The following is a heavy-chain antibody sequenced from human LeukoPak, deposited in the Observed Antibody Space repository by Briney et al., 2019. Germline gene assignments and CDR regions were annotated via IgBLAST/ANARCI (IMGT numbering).Heavy chain of an antibody. CDR2: IYYSGST. Sequence: SETLSLTCTVSGGSISSYYWSWIRQPPGKGLEWIGYIYYSGSTNYNPSLKSRVTISVDTSKNQFSLKLSSVTAADTAVYYCARHSLYSYGHPFFDYWGQGTLVTVSS. CDR3: ARHSLYSYGHPFFDY. J-gene: IGHJ4*02. V-gene: IGHV4-59*08. D-gene: IGHD5-18*01. CDR1: GGSISSYY.